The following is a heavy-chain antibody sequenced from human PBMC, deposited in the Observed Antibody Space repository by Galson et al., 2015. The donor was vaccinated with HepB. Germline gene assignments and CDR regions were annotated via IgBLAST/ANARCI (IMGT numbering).Heavy chain of an antibody. Sequence: SVKVSCKASGYTFTSYYMHWVRQAPGQGLEWMGIINPSGGSTSYAQNFQGRVTITADKSTTTAYMELSSLRSDDTAVHYCARDPNVYYYDTLGYSNGGFDVWGQGTMVTVSS. D-gene: IGHD3-22*01. CDR2: INPSGGST. V-gene: IGHV1-46*01. CDR3: ARDPNVYYYDTLGYSNGGFDV. J-gene: IGHJ3*01. CDR1: GYTFTSYY.